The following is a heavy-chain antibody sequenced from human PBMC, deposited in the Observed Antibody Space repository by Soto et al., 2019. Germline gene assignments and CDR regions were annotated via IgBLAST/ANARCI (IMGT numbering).Heavy chain of an antibody. CDR1: GVTFSCYS. V-gene: IGHV1-69*13. CDR2: IIPIFGTA. Sequence: VKVSCKASGVTFSCYSLCWVRHSPGKGLEWMGGIIPIFGTANYAQKFQGRVTITADESTSTAYIELSSLRSEDTAVYYCARTVSYGSSWYYYGMDVWGQGTTVTVSS. D-gene: IGHD6-13*01. CDR3: ARTVSYGSSWYYYGMDV. J-gene: IGHJ6*02.